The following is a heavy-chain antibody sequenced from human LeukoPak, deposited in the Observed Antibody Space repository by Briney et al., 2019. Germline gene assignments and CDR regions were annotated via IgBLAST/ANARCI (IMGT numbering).Heavy chain of an antibody. D-gene: IGHD2-15*01. J-gene: IGHJ4*02. CDR1: GGSISSYY. V-gene: IGHV4-59*01. Sequence: SETLSLTCTVSGGSISSYYWSWIRQPPGKGLEWIGYIYYSGSTNYNPSLKSRVTISVDTSKNQFSLKLSSVTAADTAVYYCARARGYCSGGSCYSEFDYWGQGTLVIVSS. CDR2: IYYSGST. CDR3: ARARGYCSGGSCYSEFDY.